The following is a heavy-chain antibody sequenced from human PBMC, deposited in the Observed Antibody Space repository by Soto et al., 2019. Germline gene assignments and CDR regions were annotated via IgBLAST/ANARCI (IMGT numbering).Heavy chain of an antibody. D-gene: IGHD3-3*01. CDR1: GGTFSSYA. V-gene: IGHV1-69*13. J-gene: IGHJ4*02. Sequence: ASVKVSCKASGGTFSSYAISWVRQAPGQGLEWMGGIIPIFGTTNYAQKFQGRVTITADESTSTVYMELSSLRSDDTAVYYCARGLSGYFRNDHWGQGILVTVSS. CDR2: IIPIFGTT. CDR3: ARGLSGYFRNDH.